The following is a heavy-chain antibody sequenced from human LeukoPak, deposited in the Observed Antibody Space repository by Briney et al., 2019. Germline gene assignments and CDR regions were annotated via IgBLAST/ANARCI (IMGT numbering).Heavy chain of an antibody. CDR1: IRLNSRYY. CDR3: ARDPSSGWRFGWFDP. D-gene: IGHD6-19*01. J-gene: IGHJ5*02. CDR2: NSYWWCT. V-gene: IGHV4-59*13. Sequence: DPLTLPCSVCIRLNSRYYGRWLRQPRGEGGEGIGYNSYWWCTDYNPSLKSRVTISVDTSKNQFSLKLSSVTAADTAVYYCARDPSSGWRFGWFDPWGQGTLVTVSS.